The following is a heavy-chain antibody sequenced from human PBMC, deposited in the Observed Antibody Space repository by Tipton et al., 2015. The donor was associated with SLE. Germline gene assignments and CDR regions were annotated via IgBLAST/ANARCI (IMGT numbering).Heavy chain of an antibody. CDR3: AREYHSGDV. J-gene: IGHJ6*02. V-gene: IGHV7-4-1*01. D-gene: IGHD5-12*01. CDR1: GYTFTGYS. CDR2: INTDTGNP. Sequence: QSGPEVKTPGASVKVSCKASGYTFTGYSVHWVRQAPGQGLEWMGWINTDTGNPTYAQGFTGRFVFSLDTSVSTAYLEIYSLKAEDTAVYYCAREYHSGDVWGQGTTVTVSS.